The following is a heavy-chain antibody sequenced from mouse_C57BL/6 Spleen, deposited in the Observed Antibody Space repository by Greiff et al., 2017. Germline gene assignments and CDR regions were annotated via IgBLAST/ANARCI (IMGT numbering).Heavy chain of an antibody. CDR2: FHPYNDDT. CDR3: ARGNWDGYFDV. D-gene: IGHD4-1*01. J-gene: IGHJ1*03. CDR1: GYTFTTYP. V-gene: IGHV1-47*01. Sequence: VHLVESGAELVKPGASVKMSCKASGYTFTTYPIEWMKQNHGKSLEWIGNFHPYNDDTKYNEKFKGKATLTVEKSSRTVYLELSRLTSDDSAVYYCARGNWDGYFDVWGTGTTVTVSS.